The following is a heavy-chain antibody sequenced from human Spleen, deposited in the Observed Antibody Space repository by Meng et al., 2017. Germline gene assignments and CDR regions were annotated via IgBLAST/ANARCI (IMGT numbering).Heavy chain of an antibody. V-gene: IGHV4-4*02. CDR1: GGSIRNDHW. D-gene: IGHD4-17*01. J-gene: IGHJ4*02. Sequence: QVQLQESGPGLVNPSGTLSLTCDFSGGSIRNDHWWSWVGQPPGKGLEWIGEIYHSGRTNYNPSVKSRVIMSVDKSQNQFSLKLTSVTAADTAVYYCTTLYADSISWGQGTLVTVSS. CDR2: IYHSGRT. CDR3: TTLYADSIS.